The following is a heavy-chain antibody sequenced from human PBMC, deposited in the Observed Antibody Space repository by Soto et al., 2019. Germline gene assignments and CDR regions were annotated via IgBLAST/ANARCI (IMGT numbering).Heavy chain of an antibody. CDR3: ARCMAAAGAIDL. Sequence: QVQLQESGPGLVKPSGTLSLTCAVSGGSISSSNWWSWVRQPPGKRLEWIGEIYHRGRTNYNPSRKRREISALDESKNRFPAKLRSVSAADPAVCYSARCMAAAGAIDLWGEGTLGCVSS. CDR2: IYHRGRT. V-gene: IGHV4-4*02. D-gene: IGHD6-13*01. CDR1: GGSISSSNW. J-gene: IGHJ4*02.